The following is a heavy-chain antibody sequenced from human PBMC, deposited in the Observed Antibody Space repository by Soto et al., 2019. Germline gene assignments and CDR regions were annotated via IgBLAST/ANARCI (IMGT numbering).Heavy chain of an antibody. D-gene: IGHD6-13*01. J-gene: IGHJ3*02. V-gene: IGHV4-59*01. CDR2: IYYSGRT. CDR1: GGSISSYY. Sequence: QVQLQESGPGLVKPSETLSLTCTVSGGSISSYYWSWIRQPPGKGLEWIGYIYYSGRTNYNPSLKNRVPLSVSTSKDQFSLKLSSVTAADTAVYYCAREGYISSCYAWGAFDIWRQGTLVNVSS. CDR3: AREGYISSCYAWGAFDI.